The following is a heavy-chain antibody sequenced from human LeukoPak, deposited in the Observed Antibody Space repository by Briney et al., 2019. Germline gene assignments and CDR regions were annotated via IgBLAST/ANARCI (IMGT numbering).Heavy chain of an antibody. V-gene: IGHV4-34*01. Sequence: SETLSLTCAAYGGSFSGYYWNWIRQSPGKGLEWIGEINHSGSTNYNPSLKSRVTLSVDTSKNQFSLQLSSVTAADTGVYYCARGGGGWYDDSWGQGTLVIVSS. CDR3: ARGGGGWYDDS. J-gene: IGHJ5*01. D-gene: IGHD6-19*01. CDR2: INHSGST. CDR1: GGSFSGYY.